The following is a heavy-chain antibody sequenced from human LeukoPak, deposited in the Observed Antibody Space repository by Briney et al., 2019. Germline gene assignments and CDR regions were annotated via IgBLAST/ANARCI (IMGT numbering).Heavy chain of an antibody. Sequence: GESLRLSCAASGFTFSSSEMNWVRQAPGKGLEWVSYISSSGGTISYADSVKGRFTISRDNAKNSLYLQMNSLRAEDTAIYYCARDPQGGACFDYWGQGTLVTV. CDR3: ARDPQGGACFDY. J-gene: IGHJ4*02. CDR1: GFTFSSSE. V-gene: IGHV3-48*03. D-gene: IGHD1-26*01. CDR2: ISSSGGTI.